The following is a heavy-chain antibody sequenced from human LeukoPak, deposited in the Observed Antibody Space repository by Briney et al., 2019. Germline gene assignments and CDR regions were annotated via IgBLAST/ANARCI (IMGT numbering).Heavy chain of an antibody. CDR2: IYTSGST. CDR1: GGSIISYY. V-gene: IGHV4-4*07. J-gene: IGHJ4*02. D-gene: IGHD6-19*01. Sequence: SETLSLTCTVSGGSIISYYWSWIRKPAGKGLEWIGRIYTSGSTNYNPSLKSRVTISVDKSKNQFSLKLSSVTAADTAVYYCARSPGSGWYYFDYWGQGTLVTVSS. CDR3: ARSPGSGWYYFDY.